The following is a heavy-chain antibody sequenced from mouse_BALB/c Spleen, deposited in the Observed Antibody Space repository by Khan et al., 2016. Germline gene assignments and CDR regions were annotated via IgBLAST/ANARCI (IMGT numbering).Heavy chain of an antibody. CDR2: INPESSTI. V-gene: IGHV4-1*02. J-gene: IGHJ3*01. D-gene: IGHD1-2*01. CDR1: GFDFSRYW. Sequence: EVKLLESGGGLVQPGGSLKLSCAASGFDFSRYWMSWVRQAPGKGLEWIGEINPESSTINYTQSLTDKFIISRDNAKNTRYLQRSKVRAKDTALYYCARVNDYGLGAYWGQGTLVTVSA. CDR3: ARVNDYGLGAY.